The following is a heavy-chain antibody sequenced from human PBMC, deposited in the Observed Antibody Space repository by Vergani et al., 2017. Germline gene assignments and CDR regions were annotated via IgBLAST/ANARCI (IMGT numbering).Heavy chain of an antibody. CDR2: IYYSGST. CDR3: AGERADGIWFGESCMDV. D-gene: IGHD3-10*01. J-gene: IGHJ6*02. CDR1: GGPISSYY. V-gene: IGHV4-59*01. Sequence: QVQLQESGPGLVKPSETLSITCTVPGGPISSYYWSWIRPPPGEGREWVGYIYYSGSTHYNPSLKSRVTISVDTSMNQFSLKLHSVTAADTAVYYCAGERADGIWFGESCMDVWGQGTTVTVSS.